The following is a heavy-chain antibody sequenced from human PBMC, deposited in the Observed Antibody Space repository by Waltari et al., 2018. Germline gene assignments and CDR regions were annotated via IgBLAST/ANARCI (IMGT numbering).Heavy chain of an antibody. CDR2: IYSGGST. D-gene: IGHD6-13*01. V-gene: IGHV3-53*02. CDR1: GCNVSSHY. CDR3: ARAGIAAAGGAFDI. J-gene: IGHJ3*02. Sequence: EVQLVETGGGLIQPGGSLSLSCAASGCNVSSHYMTRVRQAPGKGLEWVSVIYSGGSTYYADSVKGRFTISRDNSKNTLYLQMNSLRAEDTAVYYCARAGIAAAGGAFDIWGQGTMVTVSS.